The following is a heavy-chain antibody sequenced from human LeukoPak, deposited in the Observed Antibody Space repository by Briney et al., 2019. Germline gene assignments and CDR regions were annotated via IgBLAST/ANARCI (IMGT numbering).Heavy chain of an antibody. CDR3: ARDLGYSSGWYWFDP. J-gene: IGHJ5*02. CDR2: ISPKSGGT. V-gene: IGHV1-18*01. Sequence: ASVKVSCKASGYTFTDNHMYWIRQAPGQGLECMGWISPKSGGTNYAQELQGRVTMTTDTSTSTAYMELRSLRSDDTAVYYCARDLGYSSGWYWFDPWGQGTLVTVSS. D-gene: IGHD6-19*01. CDR1: GYTFTDNH.